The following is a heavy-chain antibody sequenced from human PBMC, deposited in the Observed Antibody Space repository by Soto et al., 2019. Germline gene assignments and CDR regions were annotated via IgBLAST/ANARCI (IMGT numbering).Heavy chain of an antibody. D-gene: IGHD1-26*01. Sequence: VGSLRLSCAASGFTFSSCGIHWGRQAPGKGLEWVAVISYDGRNKYYADSVKGRFTISRDNSKNTLFLQMNSLRADDTAMYYCAKDKGSGKHFDYWGQGTLVTVSS. CDR2: ISYDGRNK. V-gene: IGHV3-30*18. J-gene: IGHJ4*02. CDR1: GFTFSSCG. CDR3: AKDKGSGKHFDY.